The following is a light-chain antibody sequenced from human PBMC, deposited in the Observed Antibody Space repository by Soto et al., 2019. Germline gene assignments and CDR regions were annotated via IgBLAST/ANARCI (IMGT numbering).Light chain of an antibody. CDR1: SSDVGGYDY. CDR2: EVT. V-gene: IGLV2-8*01. CDR3: SSYTGGNPAYV. J-gene: IGLJ1*01. Sequence: QSALTQPPSGSGSPGQSVTISCTGTSSDVGGYDYVSWYQQHPGKAPKLMIYEVTIRPSGVSDRFSGSKSGNTASLTVSGLQAEDAAHYYCSSYTGGNPAYVVGTGTKVTVL.